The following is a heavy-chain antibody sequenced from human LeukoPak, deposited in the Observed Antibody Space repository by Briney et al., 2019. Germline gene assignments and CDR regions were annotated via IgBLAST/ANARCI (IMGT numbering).Heavy chain of an antibody. D-gene: IGHD2-2*02. CDR3: ARRYCSSTSCYTIYWYFDL. Sequence: PSETLSLTCAVYGGSFSGYYWSWIRQPPGKGLEWIGEINHSGSINYNPSLKSRVTISVDTSKNQFSLKLSSVTAADTAVYYCARRYCSSTSCYTIYWYFDLWGRGTLVTVSS. J-gene: IGHJ2*01. CDR2: INHSGSI. V-gene: IGHV4-34*01. CDR1: GGSFSGYY.